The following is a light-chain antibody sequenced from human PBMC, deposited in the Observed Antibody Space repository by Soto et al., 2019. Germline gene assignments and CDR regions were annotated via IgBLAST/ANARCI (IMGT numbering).Light chain of an antibody. CDR2: ATS. CDR3: QQRYNWPVT. J-gene: IGKJ5*01. V-gene: IGKV3-11*01. Sequence: IVMTQSPATLSLSPGARATLSCRASQSVSSYLAWYQQKPGQAPRLLIYATSNRATGIPARFSGSGSGTDFTLTISSLEPEDFSVYYCQQRYNWPVTFGQGTRLEI. CDR1: QSVSSY.